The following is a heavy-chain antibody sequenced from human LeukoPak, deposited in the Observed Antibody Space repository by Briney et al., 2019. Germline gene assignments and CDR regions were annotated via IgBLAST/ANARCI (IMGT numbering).Heavy chain of an antibody. CDR2: INHSGST. CDR3: ARGKSSSWYWGYFQH. V-gene: IGHV4-34*01. Sequence: SETLSLTCAVYGGSFSGYYWSWIRQPLGKGLEWIGEINHSGSTNYNPSLKSRVTISVDTSKNQFSLKLSSVTAADTAVYYCARGKSSSWYWGYFQHWGQGTLVTVSS. CDR1: GGSFSGYY. J-gene: IGHJ1*01. D-gene: IGHD6-13*01.